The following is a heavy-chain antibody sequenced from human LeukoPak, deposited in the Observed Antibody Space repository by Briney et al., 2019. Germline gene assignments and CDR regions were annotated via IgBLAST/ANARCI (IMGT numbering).Heavy chain of an antibody. CDR2: IYYSGST. Sequence: PSETLSLTCTVSGGSISSYYWSWIRQPPGKGLEWIGYIYYSGSTNYNPSLKSRVTISVDTSKNQFSLKLSSVTGADTAVYYCAGLGIDAFDIWGQGKMVTVSS. CDR3: AGLGIDAFDI. CDR1: GGSISSYY. J-gene: IGHJ3*02. V-gene: IGHV4-59*01. D-gene: IGHD6-13*01.